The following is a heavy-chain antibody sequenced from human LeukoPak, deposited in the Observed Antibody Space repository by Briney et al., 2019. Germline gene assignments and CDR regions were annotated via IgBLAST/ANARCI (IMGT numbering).Heavy chain of an antibody. D-gene: IGHD6-13*01. CDR3: ARVRTYSNSYYDFDP. Sequence: PGGSLRLSCAASGFTFSSYSMNWVRQAPGKGLEWVSTISSSSMYTFYVESVKGRFTISRDNAKNSLHLLMNSLRVEDTGVYYCARVRTYSNSYYDFDPWGQGTLVTVSS. CDR1: GFTFSSYS. J-gene: IGHJ5*02. CDR2: ISSSSMYT. V-gene: IGHV3-21*01.